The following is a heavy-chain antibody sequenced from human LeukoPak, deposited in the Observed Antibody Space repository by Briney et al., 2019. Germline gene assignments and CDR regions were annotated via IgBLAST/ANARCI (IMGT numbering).Heavy chain of an antibody. CDR2: ISSSSSTI. CDR1: GSTFRSYS. CDR3: ARARYYYDGSGYYFDY. Sequence: QPGGSLRLSCAASGSTFRSYSMNWVRQAPGKGLEWVSYISSSSSTIYYADSVKGRFTISRDNAKNSLYVQMNSLRDEDTAVYFCARARYYYDGSGYYFDYWGQGTLVTVSS. J-gene: IGHJ4*02. V-gene: IGHV3-48*02. D-gene: IGHD3-22*01.